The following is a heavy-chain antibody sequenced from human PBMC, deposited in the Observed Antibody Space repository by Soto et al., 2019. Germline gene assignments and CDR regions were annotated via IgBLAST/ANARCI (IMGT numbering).Heavy chain of an antibody. J-gene: IGHJ6*02. CDR1: GYTFTSYY. Sequence: QVQLVQSGAEVKKPGASVKVSCKASGYTFTSYYMHWVRQAPGQGLEWMGIINPSGGSTSYAQKCQGRVTMTRDTSTSTVYMELSSLRSEDTAVYYCARDHRALLSYYYYYGMDVWGQGTTVTVSS. CDR3: ARDHRALLSYYYYYGMDV. V-gene: IGHV1-46*01. CDR2: INPSGGST. D-gene: IGHD1-26*01.